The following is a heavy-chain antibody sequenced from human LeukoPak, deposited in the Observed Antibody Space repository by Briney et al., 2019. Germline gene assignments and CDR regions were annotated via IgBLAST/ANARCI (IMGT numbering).Heavy chain of an antibody. CDR1: GGTFSSYA. CDR3: ARAGTSMTTVTSFDY. CDR2: IIPIFGTA. D-gene: IGHD4-11*01. V-gene: IGHV1-69*05. Sequence: SVKVSCKASGGTFSSYAISWVRQAPGQGLEWMGGIIPIFGTANYAQKFQGRVTITTDESTSTAYMELSSLRSEDTAVYYCARAGTSMTTVTSFDYWGQGTLVTVSS. J-gene: IGHJ4*02.